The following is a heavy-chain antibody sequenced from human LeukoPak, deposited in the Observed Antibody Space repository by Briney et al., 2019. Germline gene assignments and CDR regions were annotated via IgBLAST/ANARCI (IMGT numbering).Heavy chain of an antibody. CDR2: TYYRSKWHN. J-gene: IGHJ4*02. CDR3: ARIVGGSPDY. Sequence: SQTLSLTCAISGDSVSSNSAAWNWIRQPPPRGLEWLGRTYYRSKWHNDYAVSVRSRITINPDTSKNQFSLQLNSVIPEDTAIYYCARIVGGSPDYWGQGTLVTVSS. V-gene: IGHV6-1*01. D-gene: IGHD2-15*01. CDR1: GDSVSSNSAA.